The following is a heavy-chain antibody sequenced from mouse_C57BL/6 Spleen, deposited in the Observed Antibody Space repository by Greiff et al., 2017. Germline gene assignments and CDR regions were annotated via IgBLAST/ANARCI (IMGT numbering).Heavy chain of an antibody. D-gene: IGHD2-4*01. CDR3: ARCDYDYDGYFDV. CDR2: IRNKANGYTP. J-gene: IGHJ1*03. Sequence: EVQGVESGGGLVQPGGSLSLSCAASGFTFTDYYMSWVRQPPGKALEWLGFIRNKANGYTPEYSVSVTGRFTISRDNSQSILYLQKNALRAEDSATYDCARCDYDYDGYFDVWGTGTTVTVAS. V-gene: IGHV7-3*01. CDR1: GFTFTDYY.